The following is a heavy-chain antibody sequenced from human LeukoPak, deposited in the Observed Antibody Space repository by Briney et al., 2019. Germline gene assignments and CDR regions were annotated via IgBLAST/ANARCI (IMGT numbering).Heavy chain of an antibody. Sequence: PGGSLRLSCAASGFTFSSYWMSWVRQAPGKGLEWVANIKRDGSEKYYVDSVKGRFTISRDNAKNSLYLQMNSLRAEDTAVYYCANSLRGYTYGTFDYWGQGTLVTVSS. J-gene: IGHJ4*02. D-gene: IGHD5-18*01. V-gene: IGHV3-7*05. CDR1: GFTFSSYW. CDR3: ANSLRGYTYGTFDY. CDR2: IKRDGSEK.